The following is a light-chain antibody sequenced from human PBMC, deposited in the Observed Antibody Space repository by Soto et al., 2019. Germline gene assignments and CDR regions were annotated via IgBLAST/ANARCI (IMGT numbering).Light chain of an antibody. CDR1: EDINIW. CDR2: AGS. Sequence: DIQMTQSPSSVSASVGDRVTISCRASEDINIWLGWYQQKPGKAPELLIYAGSNLQSGVTSRFSGSGSGTDSTLTISSPEREEFATYSCQQANGFPLTFG. J-gene: IGKJ4*01. CDR3: QQANGFPLT. V-gene: IGKV1D-12*01.